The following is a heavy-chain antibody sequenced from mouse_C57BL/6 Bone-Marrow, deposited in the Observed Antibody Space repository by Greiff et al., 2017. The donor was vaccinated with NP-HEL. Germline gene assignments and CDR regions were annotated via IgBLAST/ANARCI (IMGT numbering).Heavy chain of an antibody. CDR2: IDPEDGDT. Sequence: VQLQQSGAELVRPGASVKLSCTASGFNIKDYYMHWVKQRPEQGLEWIGRIDPEDGDTEYAPKFQGKATMTADTSSNTAYLQLSSLTSEDTAVYYCTITFSITTYWYFDCWGTGTTVTVSS. V-gene: IGHV14-1*01. D-gene: IGHD1-1*01. CDR3: TITFSITTYWYFDC. CDR1: GFNIKDYY. J-gene: IGHJ1*03.